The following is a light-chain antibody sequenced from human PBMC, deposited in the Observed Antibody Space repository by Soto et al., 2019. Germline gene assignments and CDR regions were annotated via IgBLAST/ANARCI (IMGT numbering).Light chain of an antibody. J-gene: IGLJ1*01. CDR3: LLYYSGAYV. Sequence: QAVVTQEPSLTVSPGGTVTLTCDSSTGAVTSGHYPYWFQQKPGQAPRTLIYDTSKRHSCTSARFSGSLVGGKAALTLSGAQPEDEAEYYCLLYYSGAYVFGTGTKVTVL. V-gene: IGLV7-46*01. CDR1: TGAVTSGHY. CDR2: DTS.